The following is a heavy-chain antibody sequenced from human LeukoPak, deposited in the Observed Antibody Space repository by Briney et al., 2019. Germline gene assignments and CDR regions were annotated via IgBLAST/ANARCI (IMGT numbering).Heavy chain of an antibody. D-gene: IGHD3-10*01. Sequence: GPLPLTCAASGFPFSSYLMQGLPHAPGKGLVWVSRICGDGFNTNYEAFVKGRLTSASDNAKDTMYMQMNSLRAEETAVYFCARDPMGLDGLDYWGQGTLLTVSS. CDR1: GFPFSSYL. V-gene: IGHV3-74*01. CDR3: ARDPMGLDGLDY. CDR2: ICGDGFNT. J-gene: IGHJ4*02.